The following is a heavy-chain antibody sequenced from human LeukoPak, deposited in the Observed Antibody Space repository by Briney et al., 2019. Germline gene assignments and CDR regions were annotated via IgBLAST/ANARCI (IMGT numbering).Heavy chain of an antibody. CDR2: VHYSGST. V-gene: IGHV4-59*08. CDR3: ARHSSLQGYYFDY. Sequence: SESLSLTCTVSGDSISGYYWSWIRQPPGKGLEWIGNVHYSGSTTYHPSLQSRVTISVDTSKKQFSLKLRSVTAADSAVYYCARHSSLQGYYFDYWGRGTLVTVSS. D-gene: IGHD6-6*01. J-gene: IGHJ4*02. CDR1: GDSISGYY.